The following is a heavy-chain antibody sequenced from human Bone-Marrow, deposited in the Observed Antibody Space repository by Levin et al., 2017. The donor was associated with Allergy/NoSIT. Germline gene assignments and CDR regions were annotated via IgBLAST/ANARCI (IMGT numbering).Heavy chain of an antibody. Sequence: PGGSLRLSCAVYGGSFSGYYWSWIRQPPGKGLEWIGEINHSGSTNYNPSLKSRVTISVDTSKNQFSLKLSSVTAADTAVYYCARGDAYDFWSGYSADAFDIWGQGTMVTVSS. CDR1: GGSFSGYY. V-gene: IGHV4-34*01. CDR2: INHSGST. CDR3: ARGDAYDFWSGYSADAFDI. J-gene: IGHJ3*02. D-gene: IGHD3-3*01.